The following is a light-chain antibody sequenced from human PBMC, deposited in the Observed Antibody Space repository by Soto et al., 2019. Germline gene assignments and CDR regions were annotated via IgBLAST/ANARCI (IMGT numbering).Light chain of an antibody. CDR3: QQRSNRRT. CDR1: QSVSSY. Sequence: EIVLTQSPATLSLSPGERATLSCRASQSVSSYLAWYQQKPGQAPRLLIYDASNRATGIPARFSGSGSGTDFPLTISSLEPEDFAVYYCQQRSNRRTFGQGTKLEIK. CDR2: DAS. J-gene: IGKJ2*01. V-gene: IGKV3-11*01.